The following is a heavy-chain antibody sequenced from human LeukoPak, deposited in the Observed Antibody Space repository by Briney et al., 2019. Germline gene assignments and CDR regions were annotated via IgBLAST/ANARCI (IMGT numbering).Heavy chain of an antibody. D-gene: IGHD2-15*01. CDR2: ISHSGST. J-gene: IGHJ4*02. CDR3: ARALNPLPGTYYFDY. Sequence: SETLSLTCTVFGDSISSYYWSWIRQPPRKGLEWVGDISHSGSTNYNPSLKSRVTISVDTSKNQFSLKLTSVTAADTAVYYCARALNPLPGTYYFDYWGQGTLVTVSS. CDR1: GDSISSYY. V-gene: IGHV4-59*12.